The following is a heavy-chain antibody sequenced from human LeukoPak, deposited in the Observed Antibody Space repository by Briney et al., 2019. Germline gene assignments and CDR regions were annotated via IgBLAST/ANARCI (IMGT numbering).Heavy chain of an antibody. D-gene: IGHD6-13*01. V-gene: IGHV4-34*01. CDR3: ARGYSSSWYRSNWFDP. Sequence: PGGSLRLSCAASGFTFSNYAMNWIRQPPGKGLEWIGEINHSGSTNYNPSLKSRVTISVDTSKDQFSLKLSSVTAADTAVYYCARGYSSSWYRSNWFDPWGQGTLVTVSS. CDR2: INHSGST. J-gene: IGHJ5*02. CDR1: GFTFSNYA.